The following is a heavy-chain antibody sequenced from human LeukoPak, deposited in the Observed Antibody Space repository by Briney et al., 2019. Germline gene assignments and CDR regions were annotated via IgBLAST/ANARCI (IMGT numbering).Heavy chain of an antibody. J-gene: IGHJ4*02. CDR1: GFTVSSNY. V-gene: IGHV3-66*01. D-gene: IGHD5-18*01. Sequence: PGGSLRLSCAASGFTVSSNYMSWVRQAPGKGLEWVSVIYSGGSTYYADSVKGRFTISRDNSKNTLYLQMNSLRAEDTAVYYCARGYSYGWWYFDYWGQGTLVTVSS. CDR3: ARGYSYGWWYFDY. CDR2: IYSGGST.